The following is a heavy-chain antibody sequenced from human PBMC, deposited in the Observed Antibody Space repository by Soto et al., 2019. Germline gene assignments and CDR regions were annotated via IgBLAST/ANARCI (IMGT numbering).Heavy chain of an antibody. J-gene: IGHJ4*02. CDR3: ARAPPRYGDFSVLGY. V-gene: IGHV1-46*03. D-gene: IGHD4-17*01. Sequence: QVQLVQSGAEVKKPGASVKVSCKASGYTFTSYYMHWVRQAPGQGLEWMGIINPSGGSTSYAQKFQGRVTMTRDTSTSTVYMELSSLRSEDTAVYYCARAPPRYGDFSVLGYWGQGTLVTVSS. CDR2: INPSGGST. CDR1: GYTFTSYY.